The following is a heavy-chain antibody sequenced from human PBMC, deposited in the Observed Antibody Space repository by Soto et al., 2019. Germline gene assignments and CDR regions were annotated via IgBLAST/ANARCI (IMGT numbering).Heavy chain of an antibody. V-gene: IGHV3-21*01. CDR1: GFTFSSYS. D-gene: IGHD2-15*01. Sequence: GGSLRLSCGASGFTFSSYSMNWVRQAPGKGLEWVSSISSSSSYIYYADSVKGRFTISRDNAKNSLYLQMNSLRAEDTAVYYCARDGGPVERYYWGQGTLVTVSS. J-gene: IGHJ4*02. CDR3: ARDGGPVERYY. CDR2: ISSSSSYI.